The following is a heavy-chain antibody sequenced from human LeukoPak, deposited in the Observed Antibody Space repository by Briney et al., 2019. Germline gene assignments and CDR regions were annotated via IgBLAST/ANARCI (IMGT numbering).Heavy chain of an antibody. V-gene: IGHV4-39*01. CDR1: GDSISTSSYY. Sequence: PSETLSLTCTVSGDSISTSSYYWGWVRQTPGKGLEWLGSIYYSGTTHYNPSLKSRLTIYVDTSRNQFSLHLFSVTAADTAVFYCARSDYYDYRQIDYWGQGTLVTVSS. J-gene: IGHJ4*02. CDR3: ARSDYYDYRQIDY. CDR2: IYYSGTT. D-gene: IGHD3-16*01.